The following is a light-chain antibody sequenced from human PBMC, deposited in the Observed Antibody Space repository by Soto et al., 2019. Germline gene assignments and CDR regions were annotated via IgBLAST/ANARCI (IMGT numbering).Light chain of an antibody. J-gene: IGLJ2*01. V-gene: IGLV1-51*01. CDR2: DNI. Sequence: QSVLTQPPSVSAAPGQKVTISCSGSSSNIVKNYVSWYQQFPETAPKLLIYDNIYRPSGIPDRFSASKSGTSATLGITGLQIGDEADYYCGTWDSSLGAVIFGGGTQLTVL. CDR1: SSNIVKNY. CDR3: GTWDSSLGAVI.